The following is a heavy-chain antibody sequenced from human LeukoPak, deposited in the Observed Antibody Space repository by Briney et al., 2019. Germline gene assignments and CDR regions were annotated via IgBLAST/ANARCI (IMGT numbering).Heavy chain of an antibody. CDR3: ARVAGNPYYYYYMDV. CDR2: INHSGST. Sequence: SETLSLTCAVYGGSFNGYYWSWIRQPPGKGLEWIGEINHSGSTNYSPSLKSRVTLSVDTSKNQFSLRLSSVTAADTAVYYCARVAGNPYYYYYMDVWGKGTTVTISS. V-gene: IGHV4-34*01. D-gene: IGHD4-23*01. J-gene: IGHJ6*03. CDR1: GGSFNGYY.